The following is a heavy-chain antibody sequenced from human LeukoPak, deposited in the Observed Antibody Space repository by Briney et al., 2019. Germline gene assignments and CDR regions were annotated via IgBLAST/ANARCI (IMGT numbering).Heavy chain of an antibody. CDR1: GFTFSSYW. Sequence: GGSLRLSCAASGFTFSSYWMHWVRQAPGEGLVWVSRINSDGTTTNYGDSVEGRFTISRDNAKNTLYLQMSSLRHDDTAVYYCARYTDDSSGYYYFDYWCEGTLVTVSS. J-gene: IGHJ4*02. CDR2: INSDGTTT. D-gene: IGHD3-22*01. CDR3: ARYTDDSSGYYYFDY. V-gene: IGHV3-74*01.